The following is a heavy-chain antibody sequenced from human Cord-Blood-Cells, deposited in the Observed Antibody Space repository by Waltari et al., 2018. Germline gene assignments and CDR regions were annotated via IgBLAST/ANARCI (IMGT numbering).Heavy chain of an antibody. CDR3: ARLNGNWFDP. V-gene: IGHV4-39*01. CDR2: IYYSGRT. D-gene: IGHD2-8*01. J-gene: IGHJ5*02. Sequence: QLQLQESGPGLVKPSETLSLTCTVSGGSISSSSYYWGWIRQPPGKGLEWIGSIYYSGRTYYNPSLTSRVTISVATSKNQFSLKLSSVTAADTAVYYCARLNGNWFDPWGQGTLVTVSS. CDR1: GGSISSSSYY.